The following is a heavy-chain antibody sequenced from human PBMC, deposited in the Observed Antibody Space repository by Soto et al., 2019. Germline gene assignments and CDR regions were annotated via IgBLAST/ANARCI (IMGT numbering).Heavy chain of an antibody. D-gene: IGHD1-1*01. Sequence: GGSLRLSCAASGFTFSKHWMHWVRQAPGKGLVWVSHIKTDGSFTRDADSVKGRFTISRDNARNTLYLQMNSLRAEDTAVYYCARDNNWSLDYWGLGTLVTVSS. V-gene: IGHV3-74*01. CDR3: ARDNNWSLDY. CDR2: IKTDGSFT. CDR1: GFTFSKHW. J-gene: IGHJ4*02.